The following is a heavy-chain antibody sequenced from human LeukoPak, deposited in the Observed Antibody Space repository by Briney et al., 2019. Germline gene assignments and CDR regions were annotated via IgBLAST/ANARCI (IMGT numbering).Heavy chain of an antibody. CDR1: VGSISSYY. J-gene: IGHJ4*02. Sequence: SETLSLTRIVSVGSISSYYWSWIRQPPGKGLALSGYINYRGSTNYNPSLKSRVTISVDTSKNQFSLKLSSVTAADTAVYYCARHMGLGYSYGYPYFDYWGQGTLVTVSS. D-gene: IGHD5-18*01. V-gene: IGHV4-59*08. CDR3: ARHMGLGYSYGYPYFDY. CDR2: INYRGST.